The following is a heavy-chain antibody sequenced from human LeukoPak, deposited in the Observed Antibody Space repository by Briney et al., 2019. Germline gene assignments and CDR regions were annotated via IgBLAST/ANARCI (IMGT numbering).Heavy chain of an antibody. CDR1: GGTFSSYA. Sequence: ASVKVSCKASGGTFSSYAISWVRQAPGQGLEWMGGIIPILGTISYAQKFQGRVTITVDESTSTAYMELSSLRSEDTAVYYCARDRSSGQPFDYWGQGTLVTVSS. CDR2: IIPILGTI. J-gene: IGHJ4*02. CDR3: ARDRSSGQPFDY. D-gene: IGHD6-19*01. V-gene: IGHV1-69*13.